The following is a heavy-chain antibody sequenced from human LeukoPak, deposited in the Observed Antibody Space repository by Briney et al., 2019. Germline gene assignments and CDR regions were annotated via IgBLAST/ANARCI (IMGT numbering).Heavy chain of an antibody. D-gene: IGHD3-10*01. CDR1: GFTFSSYA. Sequence: GGSLRLSCAASGFTFSSYAMHWVRQAPGTGLEWVAVRSYDGSNKYNADSVKGRLTIYRDNSKNTLYLQMNSLRAEETAVDYCARGMVRGVIHYYYYMDVWGKGTTVTVSS. V-gene: IGHV3-30*04. CDR2: RSYDGSNK. CDR3: ARGMVRGVIHYYYYMDV. J-gene: IGHJ6*03.